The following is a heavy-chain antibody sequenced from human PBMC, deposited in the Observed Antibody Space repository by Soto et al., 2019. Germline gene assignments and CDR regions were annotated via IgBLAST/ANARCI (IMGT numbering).Heavy chain of an antibody. CDR1: GFTFSDYA. D-gene: IGHD3-3*01. CDR2: VSHDGRNT. Sequence: PGGSLRLSCAASGFTFSDYAMHWVRQAPGKGLEWVAVVSHDGRNTHYADSVKGRFTISRDNSKNTLYLQMNSLRAEDTAVYYCARDKRDLRFLEWSYYFDYWGQGTLVTVSS. V-gene: IGHV3-30*04. J-gene: IGHJ4*02. CDR3: ARDKRDLRFLEWSYYFDY.